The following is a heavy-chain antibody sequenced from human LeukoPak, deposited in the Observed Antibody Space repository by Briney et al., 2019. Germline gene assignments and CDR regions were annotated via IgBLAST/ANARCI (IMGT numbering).Heavy chain of an antibody. D-gene: IGHD3-3*01. J-gene: IGHJ4*02. CDR3: ARIYGLDYDFWSGYLEGSWAPDY. CDR2: INPSGGST. Sequence: ASVKVSCKASGYTFTSYYMHWVRQAPGQGLEWMGIINPSGGSTSYAQKFQGRVTMTRDTSTSTVYMELSSLRSEDTAVYYCARIYGLDYDFWSGYLEGSWAPDYWGQGTLVTVSS. V-gene: IGHV1-46*01. CDR1: GYTFTSYY.